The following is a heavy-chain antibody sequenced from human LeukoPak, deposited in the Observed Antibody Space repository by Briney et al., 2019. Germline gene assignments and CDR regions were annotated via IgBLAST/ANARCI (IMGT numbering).Heavy chain of an antibody. V-gene: IGHV3-21*01. J-gene: IGHJ5*02. D-gene: IGHD4-11*01. CDR1: GFTFGTYD. CDR3: ARVRAGLQAFDT. Sequence: PGGSLRLSCAASGFTFGTYDMQWVRQAPGEGLEWVSSISSGSRYILYADSVKGRFTVSRDNAKNSLYLQMNSLRADDTAVYYCARVRAGLQAFDTWGQGTLVTVSS. CDR2: ISSGSRYI.